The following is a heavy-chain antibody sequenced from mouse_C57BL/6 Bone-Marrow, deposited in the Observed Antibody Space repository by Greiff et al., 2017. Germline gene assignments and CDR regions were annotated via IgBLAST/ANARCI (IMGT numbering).Heavy chain of an antibody. J-gene: IGHJ2*01. D-gene: IGHD4-1*01. Sequence: VKLQQPGAELVKPGASVKLSCKASGYTFTSYWMQWVKQRPGQGLEWIGEIDPSDSYTNYNQKFKGKATLTVDTSSSTAYMQLSSLTSEDSAVYYCARGNWGDYWGQGTTLTVSS. CDR3: ARGNWGDY. CDR1: GYTFTSYW. V-gene: IGHV1-50*01. CDR2: IDPSDSYT.